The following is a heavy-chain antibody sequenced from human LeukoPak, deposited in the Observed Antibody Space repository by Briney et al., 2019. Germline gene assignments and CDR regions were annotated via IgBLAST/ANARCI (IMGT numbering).Heavy chain of an antibody. CDR3: TGSSSFDY. CDR2: ISSGGST. D-gene: IGHD6-6*01. CDR1: GFTVSSHY. Sequence: GGSLRLSCAASGFTVSSHYMNWVRQAPGKGLEWVSVISSGGSTYYADSVKGRFTISRDNSKNTLYLQMNSLRAEDTAVYYCTGSSSFDYWGQGTLVTVSS. V-gene: IGHV3-53*01. J-gene: IGHJ4*02.